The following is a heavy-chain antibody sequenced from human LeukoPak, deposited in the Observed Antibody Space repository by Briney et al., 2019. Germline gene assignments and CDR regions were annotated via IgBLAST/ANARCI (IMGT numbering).Heavy chain of an antibody. CDR1: GESLSNYY. D-gene: IGHD3-10*01. V-gene: IGHV4-34*01. CDR2: INHYGST. J-gene: IGHJ4*02. Sequence: SETLPLTCAVYGESLSNYYWSWIRQPPGKGLEWIGEINHYGSTNYNPSLKSRVTISVDTSKNQFSLKLSSVTAADTAVYYCARLPDYYSRHGAPGWGQGTLVTVSS. CDR3: ARLPDYYSRHGAPG.